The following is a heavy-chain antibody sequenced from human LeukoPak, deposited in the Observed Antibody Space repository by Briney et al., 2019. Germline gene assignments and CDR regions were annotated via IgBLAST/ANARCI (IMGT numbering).Heavy chain of an antibody. V-gene: IGHV4-30-4*08. J-gene: IGHJ4*02. CDR3: ARYDSSGYFDY. CDR1: GGSISSGDYC. D-gene: IGHD3-22*01. CDR2: IYYSGTT. Sequence: SQTLSLTCSVSGGSISSGDYCWRWIRQHPGKGLEWIGYIYYSGTTYYNPSLKSRITISIDTSTDQFSLKLSSVTAADTAVYYCARYDSSGYFDYWGQGTLVTVSS.